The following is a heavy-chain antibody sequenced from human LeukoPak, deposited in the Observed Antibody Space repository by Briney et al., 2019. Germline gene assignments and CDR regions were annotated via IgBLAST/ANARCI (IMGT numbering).Heavy chain of an antibody. CDR2: ISSSGATI. D-gene: IGHD6-6*01. V-gene: IGHV3-11*01. CDR1: GFTFSDYY. CDR3: ATQEYSTSYLDY. J-gene: IGHJ4*02. Sequence: PGGSLRLSCAASGFTFSDYYMNWIRQAPGKGLEWVSYISSSGATIYYADSVKGRFTLSRDSAKNSLYLQMNSLRAEDTAVYYCATQEYSTSYLDYWGQGTLVTVSS.